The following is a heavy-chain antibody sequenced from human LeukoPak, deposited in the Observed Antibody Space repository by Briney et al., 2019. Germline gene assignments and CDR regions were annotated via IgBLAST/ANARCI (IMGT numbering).Heavy chain of an antibody. Sequence: SETLSLTCAVYGGSFSGYYWSWIRQPPGKGLEWIGEINHSGSTNYNPSLKSRVTISVDTSKNQFSLKLSSVTAAGTAVYYCARRPFRAVLDYWGQGTLVTVSS. CDR2: INHSGST. V-gene: IGHV4-34*01. CDR1: GGSFSGYY. D-gene: IGHD2-8*02. J-gene: IGHJ4*02. CDR3: ARRPFRAVLDY.